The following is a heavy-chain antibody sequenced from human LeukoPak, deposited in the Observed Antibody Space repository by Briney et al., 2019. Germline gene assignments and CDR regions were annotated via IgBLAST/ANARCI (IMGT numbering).Heavy chain of an antibody. D-gene: IGHD6-19*01. CDR3: ARDVAGALDF. J-gene: IGHJ4*02. Sequence: GGSLRLSCAATGFTFRRYWMAWVRQAPGKGLEWVANIRGDAGDKGYADSVKGRFTISRDNGKNSLYLQMNSLTDEDTAVYYCARDVAGALDFWGQGTLLSVSS. CDR2: IRGDAGDK. CDR1: GFTFRRYW. V-gene: IGHV3-7*01.